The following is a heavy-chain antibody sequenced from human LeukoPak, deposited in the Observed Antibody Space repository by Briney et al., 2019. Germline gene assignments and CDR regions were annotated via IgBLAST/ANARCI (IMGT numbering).Heavy chain of an antibody. CDR3: ARASYSGYDSDY. D-gene: IGHD5-12*01. V-gene: IGHV3-20*04. J-gene: IGHJ4*02. CDR2: INWNGGST. Sequence: GGSLRLSCAASGFTFDDYGMSWVRHAPGKGLEWLSGINWNGGSTGYADSVKGRFTISRDNAKNSLYLQMNSLRAEDTALYYCARASYSGYDSDYWGQGTLVTVSA. CDR1: GFTFDDYG.